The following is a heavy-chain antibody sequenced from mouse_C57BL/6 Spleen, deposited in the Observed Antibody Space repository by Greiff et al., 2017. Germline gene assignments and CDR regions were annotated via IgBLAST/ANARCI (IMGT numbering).Heavy chain of an antibody. D-gene: IGHD2-5*01. Sequence: EVQLQESGGGLVKPGGSLKLSCAASGFTFSDYGMHWVRQAPEKGLEWVAYISSGSSTIYYADTVKGRFTISRDNAKNTLFLQMTSLRSEDTAVYYCARNSNYSYYYAMDYWGQGTSVTVSS. CDR3: ARNSNYSYYYAMDY. V-gene: IGHV5-17*01. J-gene: IGHJ4*01. CDR1: GFTFSDYG. CDR2: ISSGSSTI.